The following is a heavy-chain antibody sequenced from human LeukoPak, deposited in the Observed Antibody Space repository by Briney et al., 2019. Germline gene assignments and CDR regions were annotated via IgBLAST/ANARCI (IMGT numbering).Heavy chain of an antibody. CDR3: AKDEKGPLAVAGSHPEGY. D-gene: IGHD6-19*01. Sequence: GGSLRLSCAASGFTFSSYAMSWVRQAPGKGLEWVSAISGSGGSTYYADSVKGRFTISRDNSKNTLYLQMNSLRAEDTAVYYCAKDEKGPLAVAGSHPEGYWGQGTLVTVSS. V-gene: IGHV3-23*01. CDR2: ISGSGGST. CDR1: GFTFSSYA. J-gene: IGHJ4*02.